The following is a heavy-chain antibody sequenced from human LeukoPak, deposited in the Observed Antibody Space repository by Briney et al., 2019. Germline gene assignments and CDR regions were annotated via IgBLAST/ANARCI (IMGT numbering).Heavy chain of an antibody. J-gene: IGHJ5*02. CDR2: IYYSGST. Sequence: KPSETLSLTCTVSGGSISSYYWSWIRQPPGKGLEWIGYIYYSGSTNYNPSLKSRVTISVDTSKNQFSLKLSSVTAADTAVYYCARDGLVGALGWFDPWGQGTLVTVSS. D-gene: IGHD1-26*01. CDR3: ARDGLVGALGWFDP. V-gene: IGHV4-59*01. CDR1: GGSISSYY.